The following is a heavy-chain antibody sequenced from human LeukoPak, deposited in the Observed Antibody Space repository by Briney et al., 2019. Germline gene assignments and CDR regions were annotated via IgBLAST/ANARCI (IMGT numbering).Heavy chain of an antibody. D-gene: IGHD2-15*01. CDR1: GGSFSGYY. CDR2: INHSGST. Sequence: SETLSLTCAVYGGSFSGYYWSWIRQPPGKGLEWIGEINHSGSTNYNPSLKSRVTISVDTSKNQFSLKLSSATAADTAVYYCARGGVSWWDYWGQGTLVTVSS. V-gene: IGHV4-34*01. CDR3: ARGGVSWWDY. J-gene: IGHJ4*02.